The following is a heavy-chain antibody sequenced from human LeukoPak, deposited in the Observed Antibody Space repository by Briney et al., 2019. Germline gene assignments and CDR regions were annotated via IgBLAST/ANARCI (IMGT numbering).Heavy chain of an antibody. CDR1: GFTFSSYS. J-gene: IGHJ3*01. CDR2: ISDNSYYI. V-gene: IGHV3-21*04. D-gene: IGHD1-26*01. Sequence: GGSLRLSCAASGFTFSSYSMSWVRQAPGKGLEWVSSISDNSYYIYYADSVEGRFTISRDNAKNSLYLQMNSLRAEDTALYYCANANGSYYISDPPWDWGQGTMVTVSS. CDR3: ANANGSYYISDPPWD.